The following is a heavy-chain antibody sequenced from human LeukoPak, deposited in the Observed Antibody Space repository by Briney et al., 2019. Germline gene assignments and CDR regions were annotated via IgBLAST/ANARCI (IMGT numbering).Heavy chain of an antibody. V-gene: IGHV3-23*01. CDR3: ARGGSSGPYYFDY. CDR2: LSDSGGTT. CDR1: GFTFSDYA. D-gene: IGHD3-22*01. Sequence: GGSLRLSCAASGFTFSDYAMSWVRQAPGKGLEWVSTLSDSGGTTYYADSVKGRFTISRDNAKNSLYLQMNSLRAEDTAVYYCARGGSSGPYYFDYWGQGTLVTVSS. J-gene: IGHJ4*02.